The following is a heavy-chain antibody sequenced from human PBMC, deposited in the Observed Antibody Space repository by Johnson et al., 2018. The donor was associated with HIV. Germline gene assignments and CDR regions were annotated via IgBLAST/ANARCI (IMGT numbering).Heavy chain of an antibody. CDR2: ISGSGGST. CDR3: ARYSSSSRDTFDI. J-gene: IGHJ3*02. D-gene: IGHD6-13*01. CDR1: GFTFDDYG. V-gene: IGHV3-23*04. Sequence: VQLVESGGGVVQPGGSLRLSCVASGFTFDDYGMSWVRQAPGKGLEWVSGISGSGGSTYYADSVKGRFTISRDNSKNTLYLQMNSLRAEDTAVYYCARYSSSSRDTFDIWGQGTMVTVSS.